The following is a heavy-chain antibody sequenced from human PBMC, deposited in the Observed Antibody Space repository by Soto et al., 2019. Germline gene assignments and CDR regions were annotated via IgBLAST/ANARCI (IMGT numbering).Heavy chain of an antibody. Sequence: ASVKVSCKASGYTFTDYYIHWVRQAPGQGLEWMGMINPSGGSTDYAQKFRGRVTMTRDTSTGTVYMELSSLRSEDTAVYYCARPPFPGCINAVCYPFDYWGQGP. CDR3: ARPPFPGCINAVCYPFDY. V-gene: IGHV1-46*01. J-gene: IGHJ4*02. CDR1: GYTFTDYY. D-gene: IGHD2-8*01. CDR2: INPSGGST.